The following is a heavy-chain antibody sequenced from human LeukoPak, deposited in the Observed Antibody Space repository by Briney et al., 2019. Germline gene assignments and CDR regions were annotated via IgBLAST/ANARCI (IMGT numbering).Heavy chain of an antibody. V-gene: IGHV1-24*01. CDR3: ATHRYPHRYCSGGSCWWFDP. CDR2: FDPEDGET. J-gene: IGHJ5*02. CDR1: GYTLTELS. D-gene: IGHD2-15*01. Sequence: VASVKVSCKVSGYTLTELSMHWVRQAPGKGLEWMGGFDPEDGETIYAQKFQGRVTMTEDTSTDTAYMELSSLRSEDTAVYYCATHRYPHRYCSGGSCWWFDPWGQGTLVTVSS.